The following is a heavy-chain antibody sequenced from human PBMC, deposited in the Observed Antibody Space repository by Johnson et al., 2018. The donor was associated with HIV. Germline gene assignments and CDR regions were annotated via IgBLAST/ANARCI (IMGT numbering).Heavy chain of an antibody. J-gene: IGHJ3*02. CDR1: GFSVSYNY. V-gene: IGHV3-66*01. CDR3: ARGRGDSSRTAFDI. CDR2: IYSGGST. Sequence: VLLVESGGGLVQPGGSLRLSCAVSGFSVSYNYMSWVRQAPGKGLEWVSVIYSGGSTYYADSVKGRFTISRDNSKNTLYLQRYSLRAEDTAVYYCARGRGDSSRTAFDIWGQGTMVTVSA. D-gene: IGHD6-19*01.